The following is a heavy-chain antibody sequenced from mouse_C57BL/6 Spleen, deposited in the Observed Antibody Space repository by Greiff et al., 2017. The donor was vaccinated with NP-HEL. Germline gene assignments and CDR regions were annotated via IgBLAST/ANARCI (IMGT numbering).Heavy chain of an antibody. CDR2: IDPSDSYT. V-gene: IGHV1-59*01. CDR3: ARDTTVVATPSF. CDR1: GYTFTSYW. Sequence: QVQLQQSGAELVRPGTSVKLSCKASGYTFTSYWMHWVKQRPGQGLEWIGVIDPSDSYTNYNQKFKGKATLTVDTSSSTAYMQLSSLTSEDSAVYYCARDTTVVATPSFWGQGTLVTVSA. J-gene: IGHJ3*01. D-gene: IGHD1-1*01.